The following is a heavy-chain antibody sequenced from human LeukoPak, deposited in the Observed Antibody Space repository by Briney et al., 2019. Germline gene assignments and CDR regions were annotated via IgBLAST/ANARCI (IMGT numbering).Heavy chain of an antibody. Sequence: GGSLRLSCAASGFTVSSNYMSWVRQAPGKGLEWVSVIYSGGSTYYADSVKGRFTISRDNSKNTLYLQMNSLRAEDTAVYYCAKVQSNSWYAALFDYWGQGTLVTVSS. J-gene: IGHJ4*02. V-gene: IGHV3-53*01. CDR1: GFTVSSNY. D-gene: IGHD6-13*01. CDR2: IYSGGST. CDR3: AKVQSNSWYAALFDY.